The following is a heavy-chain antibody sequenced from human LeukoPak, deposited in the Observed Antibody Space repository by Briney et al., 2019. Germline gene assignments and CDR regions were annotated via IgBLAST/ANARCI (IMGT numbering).Heavy chain of an antibody. J-gene: IGHJ4*02. CDR3: ARGLGEGGDYYFDY. CDR2: ISSSSSYI. D-gene: IGHD3-10*01. CDR1: GFTFSSYS. Sequence: PGGSLRLSCAASGFTFSSYSMNWVRQAPGKGLEWVSSISSSSSYIYYADSVKGRFTISRDNAKNSLYLQMNSLRAEDTAVYYCARGLGEGGDYYFDYWGQGTLVTVSS. V-gene: IGHV3-21*01.